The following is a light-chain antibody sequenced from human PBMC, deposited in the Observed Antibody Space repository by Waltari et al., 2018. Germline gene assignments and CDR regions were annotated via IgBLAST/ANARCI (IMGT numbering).Light chain of an antibody. J-gene: IGKJ1*01. Sequence: EIVLTQSPGNASLSPGERVTLSCRASQSVGSRSLAWYKQKPGKAPRLVIYRASRRATGIPDWFSGSGSGTDLSLTISRLEPEDFAVYYCQQHGTLPATFGQGTKVEIK. CDR3: QQHGTLPAT. V-gene: IGKV3-20*01. CDR2: RAS. CDR1: QSVGSRS.